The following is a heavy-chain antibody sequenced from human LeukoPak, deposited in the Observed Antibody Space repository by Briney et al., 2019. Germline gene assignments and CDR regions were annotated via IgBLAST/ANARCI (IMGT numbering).Heavy chain of an antibody. CDR2: IIPIFGIA. V-gene: IGHV1-69*04. J-gene: IGHJ6*02. D-gene: IGHD4-23*01. Sequence: SVKVSCKASGGTFSSYAISWVRQAPGQGLEWMGRIIPIFGIANYAQKFQGRVAITADKSTSTAYMELSSLRSEDTAVYYCARVGKARYYYYGMDVWGQGTTVTVSS. CDR3: ARVGKARYYYYGMDV. CDR1: GGTFSSYA.